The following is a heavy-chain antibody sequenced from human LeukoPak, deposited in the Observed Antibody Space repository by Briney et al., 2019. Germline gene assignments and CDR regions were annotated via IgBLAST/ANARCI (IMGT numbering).Heavy chain of an antibody. CDR3: ASRPFLYGFRTYFDN. J-gene: IGHJ4*02. CDR2: MKQSGTC. CDR1: GGSFSAFH. D-gene: IGHD3-10*01. Sequence: NPSETLSLTCAVYGGSFSAFHWNWIRQSPAKGLEWLGEMKQSGTCRYNPSLQSRVTISVDKSKNQFSLNVRSVTAADTAVYYCASRPFLYGFRTYFDNWAQGTLVTVSS. V-gene: IGHV4-34*01.